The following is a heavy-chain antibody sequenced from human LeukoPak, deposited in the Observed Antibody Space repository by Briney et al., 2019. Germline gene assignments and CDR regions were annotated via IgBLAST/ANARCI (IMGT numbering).Heavy chain of an antibody. J-gene: IGHJ4*02. CDR3: AREHSWGDFDY. V-gene: IGHV3-7*01. CDR1: GFTFSSYW. D-gene: IGHD3-16*01. Sequence: PGGSLRLSCAASGFTFSSYWMSWVRQAPGKGLEWVANIKQDGSETYYVDSVKGRFTISRDNAKNSLYLQMNSVRAEDTAVYYCAREHSWGDFDYWGQGTLVTVSS. CDR2: IKQDGSET.